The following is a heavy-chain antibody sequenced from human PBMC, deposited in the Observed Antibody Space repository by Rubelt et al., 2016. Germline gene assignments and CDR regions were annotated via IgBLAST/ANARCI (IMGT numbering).Heavy chain of an antibody. V-gene: IGHV1-3*01. CDR2: INAGNGNT. J-gene: IGHJ4*02. Sequence: QVQLVQSGAEVKKPGASVKVSCKASGYTFTSYAMHLVRQAPGQRLEWMGWINAGNGNTKYSQKFQGRVTITRDTSASTAYMELSSLRSEDTAIYYCATGYSSGWYVAYWGQGTLVTVSS. CDR1: GYTFTSYA. D-gene: IGHD6-19*01. CDR3: ATGYSSGWYVAY.